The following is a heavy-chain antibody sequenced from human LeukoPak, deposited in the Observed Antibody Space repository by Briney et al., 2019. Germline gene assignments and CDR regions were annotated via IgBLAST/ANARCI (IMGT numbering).Heavy chain of an antibody. J-gene: IGHJ6*03. D-gene: IGHD6-25*01. V-gene: IGHV4-61*05. CDR3: ARSERRAQKDTYYNHYYYMDV. CDR1: GDSISYTNYY. CDR2: IYFNGYT. Sequence: PSETLSLTCTVSGDSISYTNYYWGWIRQPPGRGLEWIGFIYFNGYTNYNPSLKTRVTISVDSSNNQFSLRLSSVTAADTAVYYCARSERRAQKDTYYNHYYYMDVWGKGTTVTVSS.